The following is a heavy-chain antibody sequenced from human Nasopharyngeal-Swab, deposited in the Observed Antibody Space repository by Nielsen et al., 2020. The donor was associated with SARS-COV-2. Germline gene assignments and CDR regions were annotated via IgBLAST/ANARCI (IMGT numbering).Heavy chain of an antibody. D-gene: IGHD4-17*01. CDR1: GFTFSSYG. V-gene: IGHV3-33*06. CDR3: AKAYDYGDYALDY. J-gene: IGHJ4*02. CDR2: IWYDGSNK. Sequence: GESLKISCAASGFTFSSYGMHWVRQAPGKGLEWVAVIWYDGSNKYYADSVKGRFTISRDNSKNTLYLQMNSLRAEDTAVYYCAKAYDYGDYALDYWGQGTLVTVSS.